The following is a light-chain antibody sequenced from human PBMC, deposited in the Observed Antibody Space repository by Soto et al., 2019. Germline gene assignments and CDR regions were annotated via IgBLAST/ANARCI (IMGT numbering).Light chain of an antibody. CDR1: QSISSW. V-gene: IGKV1-5*01. CDR2: DAS. CDR3: KQYNSYSWT. Sequence: DIQMTRSPSTLSASVGYRLTIHCRHSQSISSWLAWYQQKPGKAPKLLIYDASSLESGVPSRFSGSGSGTEFTLTISSLQTDDFATYSCKQYNSYSWTFGKGTKVDIK. J-gene: IGKJ1*01.